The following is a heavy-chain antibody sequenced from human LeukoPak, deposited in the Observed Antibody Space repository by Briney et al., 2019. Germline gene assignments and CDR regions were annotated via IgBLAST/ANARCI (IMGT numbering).Heavy chain of an antibody. J-gene: IGHJ4*02. CDR1: GYAFTSYA. CDR3: AFGELLSYFDY. D-gene: IGHD3-10*01. Sequence: ASVKVSCKASGYAFTSYAMHWVRQAPGQRLEWMGWINAGNGNTKYSQKFQGRVTITRDTSASTAYMELSSLRSEDTAVYYCAFGELLSYFDYWGQGTLVTVSS. CDR2: INAGNGNT. V-gene: IGHV1-3*01.